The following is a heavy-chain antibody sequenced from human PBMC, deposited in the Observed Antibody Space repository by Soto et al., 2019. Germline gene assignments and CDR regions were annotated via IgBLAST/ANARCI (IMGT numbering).Heavy chain of an antibody. CDR2: IIPIFGTA. J-gene: IGHJ5*02. CDR3: IAYCGGDCQYWFDP. Sequence: QVQLVQSGAEVKKPGSSVMVSCKASGGTFSSYAISWVRQAPGQGLEWMGGIIPIFGTANYAQKFQGRVTITADESTSTAYMELSSLRSEDTALYYCIAYCGGDCQYWFDPWGQGTLVTVSS. D-gene: IGHD2-21*02. CDR1: GGTFSSYA. V-gene: IGHV1-69*01.